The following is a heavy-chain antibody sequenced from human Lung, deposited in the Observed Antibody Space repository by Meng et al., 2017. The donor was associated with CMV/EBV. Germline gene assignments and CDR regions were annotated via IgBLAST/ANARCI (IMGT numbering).Heavy chain of an antibody. CDR1: GTTLTGYA. Sequence: VRFGVEGAAVRKPGASVKDSSQATGTTLTGYAMHWVRQAPGQRLEWMGWINAGNGNTKYSRRFQGRVTITRDTSASTAYMVLSSLRSEDTTVYYCARAGYDSSGYYPQPFDYWGQGTLVTVSS. CDR3: ARAGYDSSGYYPQPFDY. D-gene: IGHD3-22*01. V-gene: IGHV1-3*01. CDR2: INAGNGNT. J-gene: IGHJ4*02.